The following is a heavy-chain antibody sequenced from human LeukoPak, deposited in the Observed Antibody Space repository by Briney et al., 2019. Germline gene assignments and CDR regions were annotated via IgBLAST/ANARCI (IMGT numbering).Heavy chain of an antibody. V-gene: IGHV1-2*02. J-gene: IGHJ3*02. D-gene: IGHD1-26*01. CDR2: INPNSGGT. CDR3: ARRIGSYGIDAFDI. CDR1: GYTFTGYY. Sequence: ASVKVSCKASGYTFTGYYMHWVRQAPGQGLEWMGWINPNSGGTNYAQKFQGRVTMTRDTSISTAYMELSRLRSDDTAVYYCARRIGSYGIDAFDIWGQGTMVTVS.